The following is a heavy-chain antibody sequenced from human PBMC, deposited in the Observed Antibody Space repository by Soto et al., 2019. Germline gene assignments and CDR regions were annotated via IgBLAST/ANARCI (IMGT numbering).Heavy chain of an antibody. CDR2: VRGSGSST. J-gene: IGHJ4*02. CDR3: AKVVQWLALDY. Sequence: DVQLWESGGGLVQPGGSLRLSCAASGFTFSSYAMSWVRQAPGKGLEWVSVVRGSGSSTYYADSVKGRFTISRDNSKNTLYLQMNSLRADDTAVYYCAKVVQWLALDYWGQGTLVTVSS. CDR1: GFTFSSYA. V-gene: IGHV3-23*01. D-gene: IGHD6-19*01.